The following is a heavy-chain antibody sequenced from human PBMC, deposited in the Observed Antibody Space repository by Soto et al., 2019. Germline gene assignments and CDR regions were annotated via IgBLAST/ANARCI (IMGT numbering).Heavy chain of an antibody. Sequence: TGGSLRLSCAASGFTFSRYAMHWVRQAPGKGLEWVAVISYDGSNKYYADSVKGRFTISRDNSKNTLYLQMNSLRAEDTAVYYCARAYEGDYFDYWGQGTLVTSPQ. D-gene: IGHD3-16*01. J-gene: IGHJ4*02. V-gene: IGHV3-30-3*01. CDR3: ARAYEGDYFDY. CDR2: ISYDGSNK. CDR1: GFTFSRYA.